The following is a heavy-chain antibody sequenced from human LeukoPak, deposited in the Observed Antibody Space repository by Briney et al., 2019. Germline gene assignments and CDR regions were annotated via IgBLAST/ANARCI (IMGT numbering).Heavy chain of an antibody. Sequence: SETLSLTCTVSGGSFSSSSYYWGWIRQPPGKGLEWIGSIYYSGSTYYNPSLKSRVTISVDTSKNQFSLKLSSVTAADTAVYYCARQFLTGYFLDYWGQGTLVTVSS. V-gene: IGHV4-39*01. CDR1: GGSFSSSSYY. J-gene: IGHJ4*02. D-gene: IGHD3-9*01. CDR3: ARQFLTGYFLDY. CDR2: IYYSGST.